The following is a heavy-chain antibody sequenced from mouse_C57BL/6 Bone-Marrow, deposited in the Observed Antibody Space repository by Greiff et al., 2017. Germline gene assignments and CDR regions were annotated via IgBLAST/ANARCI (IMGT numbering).Heavy chain of an antibody. CDR3: ARGNKDYFDY. D-gene: IGHD2-1*01. V-gene: IGHV1-61*01. Sequence: QVQLQQPGAELVRPGSSVKLSCKASGYTFTSYWMDWVKQRPGQGLEWIGNIYPSDSETHYNQKFKAKATLTVNKSSSTAYMQLSNLTSEDSAVYYGARGNKDYFDYWGQGTTLTVSS. CDR2: IYPSDSET. J-gene: IGHJ2*01. CDR1: GYTFTSYW.